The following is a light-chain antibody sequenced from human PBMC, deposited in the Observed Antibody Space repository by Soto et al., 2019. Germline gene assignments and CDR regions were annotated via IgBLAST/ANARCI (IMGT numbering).Light chain of an antibody. V-gene: IGKV1-39*01. CDR1: QSIGKH. J-gene: IGKJ5*01. Sequence: DIQMTQSPSSLSASVGDTVTITCRASQSIGKHLNWYQQKPGKAPKFLIYSVSSLQSGVPSRFSGSGSGTDFTPTINSLQPEDFATYYCQQGYSSAITFCQGKRLES. CDR2: SVS. CDR3: QQGYSSAIT.